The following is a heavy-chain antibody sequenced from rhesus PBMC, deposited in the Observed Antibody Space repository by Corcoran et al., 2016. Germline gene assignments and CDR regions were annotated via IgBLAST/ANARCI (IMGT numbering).Heavy chain of an antibody. Sequence: EVQLVQSGAEVKKPGASVKIPCKASGSTFTDSYLHWVRPTPGKGLEWVGRSDPDDGETIHAQKVQDRLTITADTSTDTAYMELSSLRSEDTAVYYCATDGTFMVPGNVWGPGVLVTVSS. CDR1: GSTFTDSY. D-gene: IGHD4-17*01. CDR3: ATDGTFMVPGNV. J-gene: IGHJ5-1*01. CDR2: SDPDDGET. V-gene: IGHV1-111*02.